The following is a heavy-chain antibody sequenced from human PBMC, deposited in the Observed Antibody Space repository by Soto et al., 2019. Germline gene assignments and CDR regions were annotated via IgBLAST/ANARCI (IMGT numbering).Heavy chain of an antibody. CDR2: IIPVFGTP. V-gene: IGHV1-69*12. CDR3: ARGDATKIVVTTYYAMDV. D-gene: IGHD3-22*01. Sequence: QVQLVQSGAEVKKPGSSVKVSCMASGGSLRNYGISWVRQAPGQGLEWMGAIIPVFGTPNYAQKFQDRVTITADESTTTVYMEVRSLTSEDTAVYYCARGDATKIVVTTYYAMDVWGQGTTVTVSS. J-gene: IGHJ6*02. CDR1: GGSLRNYG.